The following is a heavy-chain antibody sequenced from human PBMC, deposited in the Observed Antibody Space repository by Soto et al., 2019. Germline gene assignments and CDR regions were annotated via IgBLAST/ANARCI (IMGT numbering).Heavy chain of an antibody. Sequence: SETLSLTCTVSGDSISRGYYWTWLRQHPGKGLQWIGYISYSGSSYYNPSLKSRVSISADTSKNQFSLKLTSVTAADTAVYHCARAAPTAAVDYWGRGSLVTVSS. CDR1: GDSISRGYY. CDR2: ISYSGSS. D-gene: IGHD1-26*01. CDR3: ARAAPTAAVDY. J-gene: IGHJ4*02. V-gene: IGHV4-31*03.